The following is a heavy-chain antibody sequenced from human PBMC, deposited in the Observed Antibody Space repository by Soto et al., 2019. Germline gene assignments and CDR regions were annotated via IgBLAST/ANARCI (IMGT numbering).Heavy chain of an antibody. J-gene: IGHJ4*02. Sequence: QVQLVQSGAEVKKPGSSVKVSCKASGGTFSSYAISWVRQAPGQGLEWMGGIIPIFGTANYAQKFQGRVTITADESTSTAYMELSSLGSEDTAVYYCATADAYYDYVWGSYRSNFDYWGQGTLVTVSS. V-gene: IGHV1-69*12. CDR3: ATADAYYDYVWGSYRSNFDY. CDR1: GGTFSSYA. D-gene: IGHD3-16*02. CDR2: IIPIFGTA.